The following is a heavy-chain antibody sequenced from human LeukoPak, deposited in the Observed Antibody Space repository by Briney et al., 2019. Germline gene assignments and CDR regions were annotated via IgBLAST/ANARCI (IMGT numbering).Heavy chain of an antibody. CDR2: IYSDGTT. CDR3: ATDLYGADTSMNT. D-gene: IGHD5-18*01. J-gene: IGHJ5*02. V-gene: IGHV3-53*01. CDR1: GLTVSSNY. Sequence: PGGSLRLSRAASGLTVSSNYMNWVRPAPGMGLEWVAVIYSDGTTYYADSVTGRFTVSRDNFKNTLYLQMNSRRAEETAVYYCATDLYGADTSMNTLGQGTLVTVSS.